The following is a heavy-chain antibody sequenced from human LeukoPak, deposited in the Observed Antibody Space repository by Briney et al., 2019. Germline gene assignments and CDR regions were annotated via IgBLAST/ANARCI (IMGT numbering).Heavy chain of an antibody. Sequence: KPSETLSLTCTVAGCSISSSSYYWGWIRQPPGKGLEWIGSIYYSGSTFYNPSLKSRFTISVDTSKNQFSLKLSSVTATDTAVYFCARQSSTSCYIDYWGQGTLVAASS. CDR3: ARQSSTSCYIDY. D-gene: IGHD2-2*02. J-gene: IGHJ4*02. CDR1: GCSISSSSYY. V-gene: IGHV4-39*01. CDR2: IYYSGST.